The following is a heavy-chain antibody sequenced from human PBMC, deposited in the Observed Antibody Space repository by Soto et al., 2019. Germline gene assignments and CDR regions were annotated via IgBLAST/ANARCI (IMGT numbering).Heavy chain of an antibody. Sequence: EVQLVESGGGLVQPGGSLRLSCTASGFTFSDSWMTWVRQAPGKGLEWVARIKPDESEKKYADSVKGRFSISRDNAKNSMYLQMDSLRGEDTAVYYCVRGGSNYASWGQGPLVTVS. D-gene: IGHD4-4*01. J-gene: IGHJ5*02. V-gene: IGHV3-7*01. CDR2: IKPDESEK. CDR1: GFTFSDSW. CDR3: VRGGSNYAS.